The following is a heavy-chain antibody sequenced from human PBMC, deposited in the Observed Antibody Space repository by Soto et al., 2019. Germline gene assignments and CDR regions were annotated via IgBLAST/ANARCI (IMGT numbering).Heavy chain of an antibody. D-gene: IGHD3-16*01. V-gene: IGHV4-34*01. CDR1: GASFSPYH. CDR3: ARSPTFYNYVWGNSTY. Sequence: LSLTCAIYGASFSPYHWSWIRQSPGKGLEWIGEVNLSGNTYYNPSFKTRVTMSVDASKNQFSLKMGSLTAADTAIYYCARSPTFYNYVWGNSTYWGQGALVTVSS. J-gene: IGHJ4*02. CDR2: VNLSGNT.